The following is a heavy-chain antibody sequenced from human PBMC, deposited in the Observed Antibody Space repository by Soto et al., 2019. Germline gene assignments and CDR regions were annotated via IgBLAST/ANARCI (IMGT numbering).Heavy chain of an antibody. Sequence: GASVKVSCKASGYTFTSYYMHWVRQAPGQGLEWMGIINPSGGSTSYAQKFQGRVTMTRNTSISTAYMELSSLRSEDTAVYYCARVGALHNYYFLPIGYYGLDVWGQGTTVTVSS. CDR2: INPSGGST. CDR1: GYTFTSYY. D-gene: IGHD1-26*01. J-gene: IGHJ6*02. CDR3: ARVGALHNYYFLPIGYYGLDV. V-gene: IGHV1-46*01.